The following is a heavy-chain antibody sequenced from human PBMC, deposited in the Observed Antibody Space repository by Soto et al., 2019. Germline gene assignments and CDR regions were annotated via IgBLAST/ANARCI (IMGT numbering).Heavy chain of an antibody. J-gene: IGHJ3*02. V-gene: IGHV3-23*01. CDR1: GFIFSDYG. Sequence: GGSLRLSCVASGFIFSDYGMYWVRQAPGKGLEWVSTIRGNGSNKYYADSVKGRFTISRDNSKNTLYLQMNSLRAEDTAVYYCAKVSRQLWFFDAFDIWGQGTMVTVSS. CDR3: AKVSRQLWFFDAFDI. CDR2: IRGNGSNK. D-gene: IGHD5-18*01.